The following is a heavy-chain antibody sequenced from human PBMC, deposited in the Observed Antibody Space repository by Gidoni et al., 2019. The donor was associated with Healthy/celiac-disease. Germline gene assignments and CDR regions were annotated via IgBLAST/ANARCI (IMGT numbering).Heavy chain of an antibody. CDR3: ARSYWGFDWPDAFDI. J-gene: IGHJ3*02. CDR1: GFTFSSYE. D-gene: IGHD3-9*01. V-gene: IGHV3-48*03. Sequence: EVQLVESGGGLVQPGGSMRLSCAASGFTFSSYEMNWVRQAPGKGLEWVSYISSSGSTIYYADSVKGRFTISRDNAKNSLYLQMNSLRAEDTAVYYCARSYWGFDWPDAFDIWGQGTMVTVSS. CDR2: ISSSGSTI.